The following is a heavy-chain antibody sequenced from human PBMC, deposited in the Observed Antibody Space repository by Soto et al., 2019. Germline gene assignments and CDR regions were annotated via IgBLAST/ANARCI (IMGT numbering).Heavy chain of an antibody. D-gene: IGHD3-16*01. CDR3: ARGFYFFGGGNQKSYYYYYYRDV. Sequence: ASVKVSCKASGYTFTSYDINWVRQATGQGLEWMGWMNPNSGNTGYAQKFQGRVTMTRNTSISTAYMELSSLRSEDTAVYYCARGFYFFGGGNQKSYYYYYYRDVGGKGPRVPVSS. CDR2: MNPNSGNT. V-gene: IGHV1-8*01. CDR1: GYTFTSYD. J-gene: IGHJ6*03.